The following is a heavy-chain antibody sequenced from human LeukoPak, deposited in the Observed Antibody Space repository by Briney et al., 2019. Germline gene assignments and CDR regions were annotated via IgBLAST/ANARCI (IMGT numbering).Heavy chain of an antibody. CDR3: ARGRIPSRYSSSWYGY. D-gene: IGHD6-13*01. J-gene: IGHJ4*02. Sequence: SETLSLTCAVYGGSFSGYYWSWIRQPPGKGLEWIGEINHSGSTNYNPSLKSRVTISVDTSKNQSSLKLSSVTAADTAVYYCARGRIPSRYSSSWYGYWGQGTLVTVSS. CDR2: INHSGST. CDR1: GGSFSGYY. V-gene: IGHV4-34*01.